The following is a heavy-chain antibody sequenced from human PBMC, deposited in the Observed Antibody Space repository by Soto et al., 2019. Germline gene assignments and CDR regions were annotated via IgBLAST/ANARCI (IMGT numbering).Heavy chain of an antibody. CDR3: ARSISVRPGLVAAAGNIYYYGMDV. J-gene: IGHJ6*02. CDR2: ISYDGSNK. CDR1: GFTFSSYA. D-gene: IGHD6-13*01. V-gene: IGHV3-30-3*01. Sequence: PGGSLRLSCAASGFTFSSYAMHWVRQAPGKGLEWVAVISYDGSNKYYADSVKGRFTISRDNSKNTLYLQMNSLRAEDTAVYYCARSISVRPGLVAAAGNIYYYGMDVWGQGTTVTVSS.